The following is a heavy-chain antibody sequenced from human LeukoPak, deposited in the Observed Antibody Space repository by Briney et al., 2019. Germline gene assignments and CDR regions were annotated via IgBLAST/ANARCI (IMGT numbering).Heavy chain of an antibody. Sequence: SETLSLTCTVSGGSISSYYWSWIRQPPGKGLEWIGYIYYSGSTNYNPSLKSRVTISVDTSKNQFSLKLSSVTAADTAVYYCARSSRSFGGVDEYYFGYWGQGTLVTVSS. CDR1: GGSISSYY. CDR3: ARSSRSFGGVDEYYFGY. CDR2: IYYSGST. J-gene: IGHJ4*02. V-gene: IGHV4-59*01. D-gene: IGHD3-16*01.